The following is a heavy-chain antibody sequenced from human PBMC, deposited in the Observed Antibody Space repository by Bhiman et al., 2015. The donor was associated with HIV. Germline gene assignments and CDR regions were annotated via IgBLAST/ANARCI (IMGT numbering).Heavy chain of an antibody. Sequence: VQLVDSGGGVVQPGRSLRLFCAVSGFTFSSYTMHWVRQPPGKGLEWVSLITWDGSRTYYADSVKGRFTISRDNSKNSLYLQMNSLRTEDTALYYCAKNGRLLDYYYYYYMDVWGNGTTVTVSS. D-gene: IGHD3-10*01. CDR2: ITWDGSRT. J-gene: IGHJ6*03. CDR3: AKNGRLLDYYYYYYMDV. CDR1: GFTFSSYT. V-gene: IGHV3-43*01.